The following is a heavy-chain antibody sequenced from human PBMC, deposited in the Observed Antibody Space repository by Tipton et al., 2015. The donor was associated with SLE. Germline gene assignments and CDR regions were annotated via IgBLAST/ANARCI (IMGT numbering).Heavy chain of an antibody. CDR2: ISYGNT. Sequence: TLSLTCTVSNGSISSYYWSLIRQPPGKGLEWLGYISYGNTKYNPSLRSRLTISVDTSKNQFSLRLSSVTAADTAVYFCARSTTTMNLPRFDFWGLGTLVTVSS. V-gene: IGHV4-59*01. J-gene: IGHJ4*02. CDR1: NGSISSYY. D-gene: IGHD4-17*01. CDR3: ARSTTTMNLPRFDF.